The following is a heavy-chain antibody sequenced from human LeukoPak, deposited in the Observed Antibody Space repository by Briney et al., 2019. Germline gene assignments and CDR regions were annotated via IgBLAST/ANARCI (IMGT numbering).Heavy chain of an antibody. CDR1: DYYISSGYY. Sequence: SETLSLTCTVSDYYISSGYYWGWIRQPPGKGLEWIGSIYHSGSTYYNPSLKSRVTISVDTSKNQFSLKLSSVTAAGTAVYYCARQLDYWGQGTLVTVSS. J-gene: IGHJ4*02. V-gene: IGHV4-38-2*02. CDR2: IYHSGST. CDR3: ARQLDY.